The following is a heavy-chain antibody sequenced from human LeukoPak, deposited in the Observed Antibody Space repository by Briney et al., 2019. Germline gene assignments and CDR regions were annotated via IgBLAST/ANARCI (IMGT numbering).Heavy chain of an antibody. CDR3: ARAGWGYFDY. Sequence: SETLSLTCTVSGGSISSYYWSWIRQPPGKGLEWIGYIYYSGSTNYNPSLKSRVTISVDTSKNQFSLRLSSVTAADTAVYYCARAGWGYFDYWGQGTLVTVSS. V-gene: IGHV4-59*01. J-gene: IGHJ4*02. CDR1: GGSISSYY. CDR2: IYYSGST. D-gene: IGHD1-26*01.